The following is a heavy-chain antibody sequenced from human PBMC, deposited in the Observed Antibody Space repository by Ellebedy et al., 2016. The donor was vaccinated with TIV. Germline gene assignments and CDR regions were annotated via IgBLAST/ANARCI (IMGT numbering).Heavy chain of an antibody. CDR3: VKGAYPVPTVMAG. J-gene: IGHJ6*02. Sequence: GESLKISCAASGFKFNFYAMHWVRQAPGKGLEWVSTIGGSGVSTDYTDSVKGRFAISRDSSKNTLDLQMNSLRTDDTGVYYCVKGAYPVPTVMAGWGQGTMVIVSS. CDR2: IGGSGVST. V-gene: IGHV3-23*01. D-gene: IGHD3-16*01. CDR1: GFKFNFYA.